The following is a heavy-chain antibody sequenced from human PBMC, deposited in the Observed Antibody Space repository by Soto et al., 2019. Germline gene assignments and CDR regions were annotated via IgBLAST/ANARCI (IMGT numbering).Heavy chain of an antibody. CDR1: GGFVSSGSYY. CDR2: MCHSGGN. D-gene: IGHD1-1*01. V-gene: IGHV4-34*01. Sequence: QVQLQQWGAGLLKPSETLSLTCAVYGGFVSSGSYYWSWIRQPPGKGLEWIGEMCHSGGNHFNPSLTCRVAISVDTTKHHFSLKMSSVTAADTALYYCARVERGTATTVVDAFDIWGPGTMVTVSS. CDR3: ARVERGTATTVVDAFDI. J-gene: IGHJ3*02.